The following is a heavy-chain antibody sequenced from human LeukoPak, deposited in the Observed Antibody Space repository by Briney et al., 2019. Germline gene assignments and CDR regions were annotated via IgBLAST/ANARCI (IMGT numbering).Heavy chain of an antibody. CDR2: IGGRGGGT. J-gene: IGHJ4*02. CDR1: GFTFRNYA. D-gene: IGHD3-9*01. CDR3: AKWGDCDILTGYYDSDY. V-gene: IGHV3-23*01. Sequence: GGSLRLSCAASGFTFRNYAMSWVRQAPGKGLEWVSAIGGRGGGTYYADSVKGRFTVSRDDSKNTLYLQMSTLRAEDTAVYYCAKWGDCDILTGYYDSDYWGQGTLVTVSS.